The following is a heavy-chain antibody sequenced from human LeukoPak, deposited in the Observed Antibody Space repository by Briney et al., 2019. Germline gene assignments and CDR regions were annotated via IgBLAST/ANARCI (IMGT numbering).Heavy chain of an antibody. CDR2: INHSGTT. Sequence: SETLSLTCAVYGGSFSDYYWSWIRQSPGKGLEWIGEINHSGTTNYNPSLKSRVTISVDTSKNQFSLKLRSVTAADTAVYYCARKEGGQLVNTRRWFDPWGQGTLVTVSS. D-gene: IGHD6-13*01. J-gene: IGHJ5*02. CDR1: GGSFSDYY. CDR3: ARKEGGQLVNTRRWFDP. V-gene: IGHV4-34*01.